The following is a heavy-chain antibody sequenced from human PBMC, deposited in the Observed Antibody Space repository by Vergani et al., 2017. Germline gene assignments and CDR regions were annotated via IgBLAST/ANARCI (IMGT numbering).Heavy chain of an antibody. Sequence: QVQLVQSGAEVKKPGASVKVSCKASGYTFTSYGISWVRQAPGQGLEWMGWISAYNGNTNYAQKLQCRVTMTTDTSTSTAYMELRSLRSDDTAVYYCARAEWIAAAGTVHGAYYYGMDVWGQGTTVTVSS. CDR3: ARAEWIAAAGTVHGAYYYGMDV. CDR2: ISAYNGNT. D-gene: IGHD6-13*01. V-gene: IGHV1-18*01. CDR1: GYTFTSYG. J-gene: IGHJ6*02.